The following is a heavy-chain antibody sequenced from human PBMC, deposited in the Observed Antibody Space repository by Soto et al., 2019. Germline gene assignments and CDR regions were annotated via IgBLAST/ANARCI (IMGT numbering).Heavy chain of an antibody. CDR1: GFTFSSYA. Sequence: EVQLLESGGGLVQPGGSLRLSCAASGFTFSSYAMSWVRQAPGKGLEWVSGITGSGGSTSYADSVKGRFTISRDNSKNTLYLQMNSLRAEDTAIYYCAKGFWYFYCMDVWGQGTTVTVSS. J-gene: IGHJ6*02. CDR3: AKGFWYFYCMDV. V-gene: IGHV3-23*01. CDR2: ITGSGGST. D-gene: IGHD3-3*01.